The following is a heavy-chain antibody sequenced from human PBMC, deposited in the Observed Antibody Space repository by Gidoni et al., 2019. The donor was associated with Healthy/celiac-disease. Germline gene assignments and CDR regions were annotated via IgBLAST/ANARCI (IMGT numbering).Heavy chain of an antibody. V-gene: IGHV2-70*15. CDR1: GFSLTTSGMC. CDR2: IDWDDDK. J-gene: IGHJ3*02. Sequence: VTLRESGPALVKPTQTLTLTCTFSGFSLTTSGMCVSWIRQPPGKALEWLARIDWDDDKYYSTSLKTRLTISKDTSKNQVVLTMTNMDPVDTATYYCARLTTVTTARGAFDIWGQGTMVTVSS. CDR3: ARLTTVTTARGAFDI. D-gene: IGHD4-17*01.